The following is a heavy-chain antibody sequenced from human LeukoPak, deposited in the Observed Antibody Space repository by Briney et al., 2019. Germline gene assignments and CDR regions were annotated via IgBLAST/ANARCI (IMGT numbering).Heavy chain of an antibody. V-gene: IGHV4-39*07. D-gene: IGHD1-1*01. J-gene: IGHJ5*02. CDR3: ARDFSPGVLSEGNPPYNWFDP. CDR2: IYYSGST. CDR1: GGSISSSSYY. Sequence: PSETLSLTCTVSGGSISSSSYYWGWIRQPPGKGLEWIGSIYYSGSTYYNPSLKSRVTISVDTSKNQFSLKLSSVTAADTAVYYCARDFSPGVLSEGNPPYNWFDPWGQGTLVTVSS.